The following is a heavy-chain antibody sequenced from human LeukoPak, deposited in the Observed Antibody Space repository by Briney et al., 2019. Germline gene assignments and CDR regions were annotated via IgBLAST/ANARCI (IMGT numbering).Heavy chain of an antibody. V-gene: IGHV4-38-2*02. Sequence: SETLSLTCNVSGYSISSGYFWGWVRQPPGKGLEWIGSIYQRATVHYNPSLKSRVTISLDTSKNQFSLNLRSMKASDTAVYYWARAFCVGDCFVLHNYFDSWGLGTLVTVSS. D-gene: IGHD2-21*02. J-gene: IGHJ4*02. CDR2: IYQRATV. CDR1: GYSISSGYF. CDR3: ARAFCVGDCFVLHNYFDS.